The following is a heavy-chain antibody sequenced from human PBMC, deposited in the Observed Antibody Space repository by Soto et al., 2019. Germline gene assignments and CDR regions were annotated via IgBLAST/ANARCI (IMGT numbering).Heavy chain of an antibody. J-gene: IGHJ6*02. D-gene: IGHD1-1*01. CDR2: IYPGDSDT. Sequence: PGEDLKIHWKGPGYSFNSYWIGWVRQMPGKGLEWMGIIYPGDSDTRYSPSFQGQFTITADKSISNAYLQWSSLKASDTARYYCARQGTGTMRYDYYYYYGMDVWGQGTPVTVSS. CDR3: ARQGTGTMRYDYYYYYGMDV. V-gene: IGHV5-51*01. CDR1: GYSFNSYW.